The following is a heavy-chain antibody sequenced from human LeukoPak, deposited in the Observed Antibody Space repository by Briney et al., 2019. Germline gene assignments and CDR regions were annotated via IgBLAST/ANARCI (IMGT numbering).Heavy chain of an antibody. CDR1: GVSITSNY. V-gene: IGHV4-59*01. CDR2: THHSGAT. CDR3: ARSSGHSYGDFDY. J-gene: IGHJ4*02. D-gene: IGHD5-18*01. Sequence: SETLSLTCSVSGVSITSNYWSWIRQPPGKGLEWLGYTHHSGATSYNPSLKSRSTMSLDMSNNQFSLKLSSVTAADTAVYYCARSSGHSYGDFDYWGQGNLVTVSS.